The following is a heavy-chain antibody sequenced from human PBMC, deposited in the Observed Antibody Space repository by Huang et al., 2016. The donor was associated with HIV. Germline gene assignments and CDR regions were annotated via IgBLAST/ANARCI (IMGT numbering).Heavy chain of an antibody. CDR1: GFTFSNYN. J-gene: IGHJ4*02. Sequence: EVQLVESGGGLVKPGGSLRLSCAASGFTFSNYNLNWVRQAPGKGLEMVSAITYKSRAIYYTDSVMGRCTISRDNAKNFLYLQMSSLRAEDTAVYYCARNYDSWSGYDLWGQGTLVTVSS. CDR3: ARNYDSWSGYDL. CDR2: ITYKSRAI. D-gene: IGHD3-9*01. V-gene: IGHV3-21*01.